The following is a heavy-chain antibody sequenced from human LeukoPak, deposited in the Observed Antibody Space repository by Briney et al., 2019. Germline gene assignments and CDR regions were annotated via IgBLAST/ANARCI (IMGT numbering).Heavy chain of an antibody. CDR2: VYSSGST. CDR1: GGSISSGSYY. Sequence: PSETLSLTCTVSGGSISSGSYYWSWIRQPAGKGLEWIGRVYSSGSTNYNPSLKSRVTISLGTSKNQFSLKLSSVTAADTAVYFCAREEMTTFDYWGQGTLVTVSS. D-gene: IGHD5-24*01. CDR3: AREEMTTFDY. J-gene: IGHJ4*02. V-gene: IGHV4-61*02.